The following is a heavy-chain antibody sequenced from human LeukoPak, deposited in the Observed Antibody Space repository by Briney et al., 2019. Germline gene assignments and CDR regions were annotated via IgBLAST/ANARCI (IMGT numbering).Heavy chain of an antibody. CDR1: GYSISSGYY. CDR3: ARASSSVDY. D-gene: IGHD6-6*01. V-gene: IGHV4-38-2*02. Sequence: SETLSLTCTVSGYSISSGYYWGWIRQPPGKGLEWIGSIYHSGSTYYNPSLKSRDTISVDTSKNQFSLKLSSVTAADTAVYYCARASSSVDYWGQGTLVTVSS. J-gene: IGHJ4*02. CDR2: IYHSGST.